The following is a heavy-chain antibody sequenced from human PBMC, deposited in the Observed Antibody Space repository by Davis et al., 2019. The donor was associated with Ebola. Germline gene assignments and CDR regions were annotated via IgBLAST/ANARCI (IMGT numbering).Heavy chain of an antibody. CDR1: GGIFSSYG. Sequence: SVKVSCKASGGIFSSYGISWVRQAPGRGLEWMGGTIAIFGATNYAQKFRGRVTITADESTSTAYMELSSLRSEDTAVYFCARAGGVFEAFDIWGQGTLVTVSS. CDR2: TIAIFGAT. J-gene: IGHJ3*02. V-gene: IGHV1-69*13. D-gene: IGHD2-8*02. CDR3: ARAGGVFEAFDI.